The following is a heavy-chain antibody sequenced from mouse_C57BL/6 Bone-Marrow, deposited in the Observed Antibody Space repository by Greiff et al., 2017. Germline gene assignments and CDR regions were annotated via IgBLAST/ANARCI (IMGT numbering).Heavy chain of an antibody. CDR3: ARSGPLGRSFDY. CDR2: IYPTSGRT. CDR1: GYTFTSYW. J-gene: IGHJ2*01. V-gene: IGHV1-55*01. D-gene: IGHD4-1*01. Sequence: VQLQQPGAELVKPGASGKMSCRASGYTFTSYWITWVKQRPGQGLEWIGDIYPTSGRTNYNEKFKSKAILTVDTSSNTAYMQLSSLTSEDSAVFYCARSGPLGRSFDYWGQGTTLTVSS.